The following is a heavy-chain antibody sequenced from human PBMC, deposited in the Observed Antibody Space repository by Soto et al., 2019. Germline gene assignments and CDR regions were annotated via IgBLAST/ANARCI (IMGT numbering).Heavy chain of an antibody. CDR2: INQGGSEK. CDR3: ARDGVEAGLYLDN. J-gene: IGHJ4*02. CDR1: GFTFSSYW. V-gene: IGHV3-7*01. Sequence: PGGSLRLSCAASGFTFSSYWMSWVRQAPGKGLEWVANINQGGSEKYYVDSVKGRFTISRDNAKNSLYLEVNSLRADDTAVYYCARDGVEAGLYLDNWGQGTLVTVSS. D-gene: IGHD6-19*01.